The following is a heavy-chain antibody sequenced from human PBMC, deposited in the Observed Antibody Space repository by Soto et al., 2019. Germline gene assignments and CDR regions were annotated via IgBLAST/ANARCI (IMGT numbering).Heavy chain of an antibody. CDR1: GFTFSNYA. J-gene: IGHJ4*02. D-gene: IGHD5-12*01. V-gene: IGHV3-23*01. Sequence: EVQLLESGGGLVQPGGSLRLSCAASGFTFSNYAMNWVRQAPGKGLEWVSTISSSSGSTYYADSVKGRFTISRDNSKNFLYLQMTSLRGDDTAVYYCAKVVSERYSGQHSDYWGQGTLVTISS. CDR3: AKVVSERYSGQHSDY. CDR2: ISSSSGST.